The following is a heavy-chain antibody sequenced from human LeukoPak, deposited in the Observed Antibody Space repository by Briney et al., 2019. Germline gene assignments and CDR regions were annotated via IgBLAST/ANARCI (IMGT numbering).Heavy chain of an antibody. CDR3: ARTGWGSDAFDI. CDR1: GYTLTSYD. V-gene: IGHV1-8*01. Sequence: ASVKVSCKASGYTLTSYDINWVQQATGQGLEWMGWMNPNSGNTGYAQKFQGRVTMTRNTSISTAYVELSSLRSEDTAVYYCARTGWGSDAFDIWGQGTMVTVSP. CDR2: MNPNSGNT. J-gene: IGHJ3*02. D-gene: IGHD7-27*01.